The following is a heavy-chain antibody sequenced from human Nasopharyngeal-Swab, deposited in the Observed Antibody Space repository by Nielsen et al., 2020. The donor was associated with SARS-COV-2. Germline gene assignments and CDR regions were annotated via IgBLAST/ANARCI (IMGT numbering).Heavy chain of an antibody. CDR1: GFSVTSKF. Sequence: GESLKISCAASGFSVTSKFMTWVRQAPGKGLEWVAIIYSGDSTDYADSVEGRFTISRDNFKNTLYLQMNSVRGEDTAVYFCARLPSDYFYAMDVWGQGTTVTVSS. J-gene: IGHJ6*02. CDR3: ARLPSDYFYAMDV. CDR2: IYSGDST. V-gene: IGHV3-53*01.